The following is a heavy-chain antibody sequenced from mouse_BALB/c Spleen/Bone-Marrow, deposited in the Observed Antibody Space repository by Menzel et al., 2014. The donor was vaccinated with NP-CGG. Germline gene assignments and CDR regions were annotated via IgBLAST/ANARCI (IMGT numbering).Heavy chain of an antibody. Sequence: VQLQQSGAELAKPGASVKMSCKASGYTFTSYWMHWAKQRPGQGLEWIGYINPSTGYTEYNQKFKDKATLTADKSSSTAYMQLSSLTSEDSAVYYCAREYYGSSGYFDVWGAGTTVTVSS. CDR2: INPSTGYT. J-gene: IGHJ1*01. D-gene: IGHD1-1*01. CDR1: GYTFTSYW. CDR3: AREYYGSSGYFDV. V-gene: IGHV1-7*01.